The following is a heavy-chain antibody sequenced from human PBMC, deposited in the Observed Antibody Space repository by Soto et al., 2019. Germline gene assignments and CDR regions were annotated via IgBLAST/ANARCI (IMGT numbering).Heavy chain of an antibody. J-gene: IGHJ5*02. Sequence: QVQLVQSGAEVKKPGSSVKVSCKASGGTFSSYTISWVRQAPGQGLEWMGRIIPILGIANYAQKFQGRVTXNXXKSTSTADMELSSLRAEDAAVDSCARGRENSWFDPWGQGTLVTVSS. CDR2: IIPILGIA. CDR3: ARGRENSWFDP. V-gene: IGHV1-69*02. CDR1: GGTFSSYT.